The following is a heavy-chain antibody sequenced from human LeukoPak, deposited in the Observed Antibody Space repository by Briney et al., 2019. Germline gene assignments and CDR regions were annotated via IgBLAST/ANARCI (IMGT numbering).Heavy chain of an antibody. CDR1: GYTFTSYG. J-gene: IGHJ5*02. CDR2: ISAYNGNT. CDR3: ARVITMVRGVYYWFDA. D-gene: IGHD3-10*01. Sequence: ASVKVSCKASGYTFTSYGISWVRQAPGQGLEWMGWISAYNGNTNYAQKLQGRVTMTTDTSTSTAYMELRSLRSDDTAVYYCARVITMVRGVYYWFDAWSQGTLVTVSS. V-gene: IGHV1-18*01.